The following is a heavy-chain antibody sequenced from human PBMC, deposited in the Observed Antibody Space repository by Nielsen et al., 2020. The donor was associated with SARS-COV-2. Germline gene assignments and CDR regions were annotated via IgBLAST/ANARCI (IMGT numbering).Heavy chain of an antibody. CDR2: IYRSGST. Sequence: WIRQPPGKGLEWIGSIYRSGSTYYNPSLKSRVTISVDTSKNQFSLKLSSVTAADTAVYYCARDASPDYGDYPTYYGMDVWGQGTTVTVSS. V-gene: IGHV4-38-2*02. CDR3: ARDASPDYGDYPTYYGMDV. D-gene: IGHD4-17*01. J-gene: IGHJ6*02.